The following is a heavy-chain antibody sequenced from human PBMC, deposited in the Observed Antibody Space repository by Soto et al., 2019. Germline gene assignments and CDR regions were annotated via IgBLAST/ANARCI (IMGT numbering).Heavy chain of an antibody. CDR3: ARGSKDPYPGSRIFDF. CDR1: GFTFGSRA. J-gene: IGHJ4*02. V-gene: IGHV3-23*01. D-gene: IGHD3-10*01. Sequence: PGGSLRLSCVASGFTFGSRAMSWVRQAPGEGLEWVSTITDTGGDTKYADSVRGRFTISRDNSKNTLYLQMSSLRAEDSAVYYCARGSKDPYPGSRIFDFWGRGTLVTVSS. CDR2: ITDTGGDT.